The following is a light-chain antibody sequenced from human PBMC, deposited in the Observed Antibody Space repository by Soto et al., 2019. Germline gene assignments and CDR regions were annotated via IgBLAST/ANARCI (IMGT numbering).Light chain of an antibody. CDR2: EVS. CDR1: SSDVGGYNY. V-gene: IGLV2-14*01. Sequence: QSALTQPASVSGSPGQSITISCTGTSSDVGGYNYVSWYQQHPGKAPKLMIYEVSNRPSGVSNRFSGSKSGNTASLTISGLQPEDEADYYCSSYTSGSTWVFGGGTKPTVL. J-gene: IGLJ3*02. CDR3: SSYTSGSTWV.